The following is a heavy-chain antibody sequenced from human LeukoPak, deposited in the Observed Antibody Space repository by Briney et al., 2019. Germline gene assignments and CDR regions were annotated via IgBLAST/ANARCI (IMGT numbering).Heavy chain of an antibody. J-gene: IGHJ4*02. CDR2: IYYSGST. Sequence: ASETLSLTCTVSGGSTSNYYWSWTRQPPGKGLEWIGYIYYSGSTNYNPSLKSRVTISVDTSSNQFSLKLNSVTAADTAVYYCARRAYGSGSFNRYHFDYWGQGTLVAVSS. CDR3: ARRAYGSGSFNRYHFDY. V-gene: IGHV4-59*08. CDR1: GGSTSNYY. D-gene: IGHD3-10*01.